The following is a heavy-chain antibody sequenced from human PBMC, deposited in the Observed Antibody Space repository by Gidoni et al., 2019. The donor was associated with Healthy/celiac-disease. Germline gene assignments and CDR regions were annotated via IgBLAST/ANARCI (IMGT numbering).Heavy chain of an antibody. V-gene: IGHV3-30*03. CDR1: GFTFRSYG. Sequence: QVQLVESGGGVVQPGRSLRLPCAAAGFTFRSYGMHWVRQAPGKGLEWVAVISYDGSNKYYADSVKGRFTISRDNSKNTLYLQMNSLRAEDTAVYYCAEGYSKGSYGMDVWGQGTTVTVSS. D-gene: IGHD4-4*01. CDR2: ISYDGSNK. J-gene: IGHJ6*02. CDR3: AEGYSKGSYGMDV.